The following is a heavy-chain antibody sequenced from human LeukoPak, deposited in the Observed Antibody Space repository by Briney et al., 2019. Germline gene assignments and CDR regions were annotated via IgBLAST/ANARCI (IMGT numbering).Heavy chain of an antibody. CDR3: AKPSSIVIVPTALQRSLDY. V-gene: IGHV3-23*01. D-gene: IGHD2/OR15-2a*01. CDR2: ISGSGGTT. J-gene: IGHJ4*02. CDR1: GFTFRNYA. Sequence: GGSLRLSCTASGFTFRNYAMTWVRQAPGKGLEWVSTISGSGGTTYYADSVEGRLSISRDNFKNTLSLQMNSLRAEDTAVYYCAKPSSIVIVPTALQRSLDYWGQGALVTVSS.